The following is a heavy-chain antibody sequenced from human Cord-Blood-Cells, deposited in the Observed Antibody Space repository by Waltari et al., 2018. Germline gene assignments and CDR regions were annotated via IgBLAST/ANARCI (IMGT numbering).Heavy chain of an antibody. CDR1: GGSISSHY. Sequence: QVQLQESGPGLVKPSETLSLTCTVSGGSISSHYWSWIRQPPGKGLEWIGYIYYSGSTNSNPPLKIRVTISVDTSKNQFSLKLSSVTAADTAVYYCVRKGRYCSSTSCYNVAFDIWGQGTMVTVSS. CDR3: VRKGRYCSSTSCYNVAFDI. CDR2: IYYSGST. J-gene: IGHJ3*02. D-gene: IGHD2-2*02. V-gene: IGHV4-59*11.